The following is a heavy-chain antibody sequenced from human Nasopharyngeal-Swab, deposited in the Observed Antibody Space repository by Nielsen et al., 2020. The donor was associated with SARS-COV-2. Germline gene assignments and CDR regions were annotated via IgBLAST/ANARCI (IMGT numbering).Heavy chain of an antibody. J-gene: IGHJ4*02. D-gene: IGHD3-3*01. V-gene: IGHV3-49*02. CDR3: TSNTYYDFWSGDGFDY. Sequence: WIRQPPGKGLEWVGFIRSKAYGGTTEYAASAKGRFTISRDDSKSIAYLQMNSLKTEDTAVYYCTSNTYYDFWSGDGFDYWGQGTLVTVSS. CDR2: IRSKAYGGTT.